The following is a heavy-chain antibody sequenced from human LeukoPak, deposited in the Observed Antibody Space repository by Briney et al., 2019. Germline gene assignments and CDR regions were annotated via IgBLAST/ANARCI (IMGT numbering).Heavy chain of an antibody. CDR3: ARPSYGSGSYGGSFDY. Sequence: GESLKISCKGSGYSFTSYWIGWVRQMPGKGLEWMGIIYPGDSDTRYSPSFQGQVTISADKSISTAYLQWSSLKASDTAMYYCARPSYGSGSYGGSFDYWGRGTLVTVSS. D-gene: IGHD3-10*01. V-gene: IGHV5-51*01. J-gene: IGHJ4*02. CDR2: IYPGDSDT. CDR1: GYSFTSYW.